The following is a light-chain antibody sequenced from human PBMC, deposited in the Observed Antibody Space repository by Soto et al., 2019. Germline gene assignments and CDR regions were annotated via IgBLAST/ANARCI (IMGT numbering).Light chain of an antibody. V-gene: IGKV3-20*01. J-gene: IGKJ1*01. CDR3: QQYGSPRWT. CDR2: GAS. CDR1: QSVSSIY. Sequence: EIVLTQSPGTLSLSPGERATLSCRASQSVSSIYLAWYQQKPGQAPRLLIYGASSRATGIPDRFSGSGSGTDFTLTISRREPEDFAVYYCQQYGSPRWTFGQGTKVDIK.